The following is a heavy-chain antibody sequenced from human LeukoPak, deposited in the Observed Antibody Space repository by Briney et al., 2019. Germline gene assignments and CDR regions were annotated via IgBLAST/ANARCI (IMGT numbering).Heavy chain of an antibody. Sequence: PGGSLRLSCAASGFTFSSYAMNWVRQAPGKGLEWVGRIRSKNDGGTTDYAAPLKVRFTISRDDEKNTLFLRMNSLKTEDTAMYYCAADPYDFWSGYPHDTFHVWGQGTMVIVSS. CDR2: IRSKNDGGTT. J-gene: IGHJ3*01. V-gene: IGHV3-15*01. CDR3: AADPYDFWSGYPHDTFHV. D-gene: IGHD3-3*01. CDR1: GFTFSSYA.